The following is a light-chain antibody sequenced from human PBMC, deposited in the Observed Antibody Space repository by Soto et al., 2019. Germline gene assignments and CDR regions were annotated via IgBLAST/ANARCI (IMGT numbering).Light chain of an antibody. J-gene: IGLJ2*01. CDR3: SSYTSGSTRVV. CDR2: DVS. Sequence: QSDLTQPASVSGSPGQSITISCTGTSSDVGGYNYVSWYQQHPGKAPKVMIYDVSKRPSGISNRFSGSKSGNTASLTISGLQVEDEADYYCSSYTSGSTRVVFGGGTKLTVL. CDR1: SSDVGGYNY. V-gene: IGLV2-14*03.